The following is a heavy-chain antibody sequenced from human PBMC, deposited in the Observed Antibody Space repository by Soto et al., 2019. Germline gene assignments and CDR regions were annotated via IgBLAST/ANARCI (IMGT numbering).Heavy chain of an antibody. Sequence: GGSLRLSCAASGFTFSSYWMHWVRQAPGKGLVWVSRINSDGSSTSYADSVKGRFTISRDNSKNTLYLQMNSLRAEDTAVYYCAKARAQYYDFWSGYPVDYWGQGTLVTVSS. CDR3: AKARAQYYDFWSGYPVDY. V-gene: IGHV3-74*01. D-gene: IGHD3-3*01. J-gene: IGHJ4*02. CDR2: INSDGSST. CDR1: GFTFSSYW.